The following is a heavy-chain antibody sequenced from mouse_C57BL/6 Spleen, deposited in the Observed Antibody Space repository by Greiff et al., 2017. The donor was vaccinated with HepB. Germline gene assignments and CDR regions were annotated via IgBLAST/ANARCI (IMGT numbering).Heavy chain of an antibody. CDR2: IRNKANGYTT. CDR3: ARYGVGRNYFDY. V-gene: IGHV7-3*01. CDR1: GFTFTDYY. D-gene: IGHD4-1*01. Sequence: EVQRVESGGGLVQPGGSLSLSCAASGFTFTDYYMSWVRQPPGKALEWLGFIRNKANGYTTEYSASVKGRFTISRDNSQSILYLQMNALRAEDSATYYCARYGVGRNYFDYWGQGTTLTVSS. J-gene: IGHJ2*01.